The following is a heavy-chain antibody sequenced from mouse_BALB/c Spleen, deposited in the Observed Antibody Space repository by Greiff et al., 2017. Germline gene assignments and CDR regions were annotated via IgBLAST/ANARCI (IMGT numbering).Heavy chain of an antibody. CDR3: ARGSFTTVVATRDAMDY. J-gene: IGHJ4*01. CDR1: GFTFSSYA. Sequence: EVHLVESGGGLVKPGGSLKLSCAASGFTFSSYAMSWVRQSPEKRLEWVAEISSGGSSTYYPDTVTGRFTISRDNAKNTLYLEMSSLRSEDTAMYYCARGSFTTVVATRDAMDYWGQGTSVTVSS. V-gene: IGHV5-9-4*01. D-gene: IGHD1-1*01. CDR2: ISSGGSST.